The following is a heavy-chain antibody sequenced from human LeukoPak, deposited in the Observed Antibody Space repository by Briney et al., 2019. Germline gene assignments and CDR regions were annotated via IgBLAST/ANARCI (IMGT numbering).Heavy chain of an antibody. J-gene: IGHJ4*02. Sequence: ASVKVSCKTSGYSFTAFYIHWVRQAPGQGLEWMGWINPNSGGTNYAQKFQGRVTMTRDTSISTAYMELSRLRSDDTAVYYCARPKAKYYYDSSGSINYFDYWGQGTLVTVSS. CDR2: INPNSGGT. CDR1: GYSFTAFY. V-gene: IGHV1-2*02. CDR3: ARPKAKYYYDSSGSINYFDY. D-gene: IGHD3-22*01.